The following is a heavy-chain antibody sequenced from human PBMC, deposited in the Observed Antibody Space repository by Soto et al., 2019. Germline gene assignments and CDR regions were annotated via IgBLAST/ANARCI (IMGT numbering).Heavy chain of an antibody. J-gene: IGHJ4*02. V-gene: IGHV3-30-3*01. CDR3: ARDGLNYDCSGLSGGGGLDY. Sequence: QVQLVESGGGVVQPGRSLRLSCAASGFTFSSYAMHWVRQAPGKGLEWVAVISYDGSNKYYADSVKGRFTISRDNSKNTLYLQMNSLRAEETAVYYCARDGLNYDCSGLSGGGGLDYWGQGTLVTVSS. CDR2: ISYDGSNK. D-gene: IGHD3-22*01. CDR1: GFTFSSYA.